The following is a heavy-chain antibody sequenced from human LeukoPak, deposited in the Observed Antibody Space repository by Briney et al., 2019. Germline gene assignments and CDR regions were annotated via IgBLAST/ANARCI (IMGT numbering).Heavy chain of an antibody. D-gene: IGHD4-11*01. J-gene: IGHJ4*02. V-gene: IGHV3-7*01. CDR3: VKWGPYCSTHYCPALES. CDR1: GFMFSDYW. CDR2: INPAGSQQ. Sequence: GGSLRLSCTASGFMFSDYWMSWVRQAPGKEPEWVANINPAGSQQYSVDSLKGRSTVSRDNAKKSFYLQMNYLRAEDTAVYYCVKWGPYCSTHYCPALESWGQGTLVTVSS.